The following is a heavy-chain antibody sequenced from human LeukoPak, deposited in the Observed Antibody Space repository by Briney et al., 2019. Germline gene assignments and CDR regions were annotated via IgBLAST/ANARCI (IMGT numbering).Heavy chain of an antibody. V-gene: IGHV4-59*08. CDR2: IYYSGST. Sequence: SETLSLTCTVSGGSISSYYWSWIRQPPGKGLEWIGYIYYSGSTNYNPSLKSRVTISVDTSKNQFSLKLSSVTAVDTAVYYCARHRWIPDAFDIWGQGTMVTVSS. CDR3: ARHRWIPDAFDI. J-gene: IGHJ3*02. CDR1: GGSISSYY. D-gene: IGHD5-12*01.